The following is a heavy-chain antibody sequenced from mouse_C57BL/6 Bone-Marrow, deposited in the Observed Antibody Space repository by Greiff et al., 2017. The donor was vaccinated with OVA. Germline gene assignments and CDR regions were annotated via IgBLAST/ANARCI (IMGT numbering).Heavy chain of an antibody. Sequence: VQLQQPGAELVKPGASVKMSCKASGYTFTSYWITWVKQRPGQGLEWIGDIYPGSGSTNYNEKFKSKATLTVDTSSSTAYMQLSSLTSEDSAAYYCARGPYYGRYYYAMDYWGQGTSVTVSS. CDR2: IYPGSGST. CDR1: GYTFTSYW. CDR3: ARGPYYGRYYYAMDY. V-gene: IGHV1-55*01. J-gene: IGHJ4*01. D-gene: IGHD1-1*01.